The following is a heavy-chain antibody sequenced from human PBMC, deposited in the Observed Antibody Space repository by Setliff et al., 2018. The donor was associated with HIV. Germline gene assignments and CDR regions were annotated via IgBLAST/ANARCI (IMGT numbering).Heavy chain of an antibody. CDR1: GFTFSSSG. CDR2: ISGSGSTI. J-gene: IGHJ1*01. V-gene: IGHV3-48*03. D-gene: IGHD6-13*01. CDR3: ARDSSSWSWAEYFQF. Sequence: GGSLRLSCVTSGFTFSSSGMTWVRQAPGKGLEWVSYISGSGSTIYYADSVKGRFTISRDNAKNSLSLQMNSLRAEDTAVYYCARDSSSWSWAEYFQFWGQGTPVTVSS.